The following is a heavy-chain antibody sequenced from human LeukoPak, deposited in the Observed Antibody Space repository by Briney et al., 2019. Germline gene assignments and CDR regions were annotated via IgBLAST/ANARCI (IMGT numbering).Heavy chain of an antibody. Sequence: ASVKVSCKASGYTFTSYGISWVRQAPGQGLEWMGWISAYNGNTNYAQKLQGRVTMTTDTSTSTAYIEVRTLRFDDTAAYYCARERPTTGSDYWGQGTLVTVSS. D-gene: IGHD1-14*01. CDR3: ARERPTTGSDY. CDR2: ISAYNGNT. CDR1: GYTFTSYG. V-gene: IGHV1-18*01. J-gene: IGHJ4*02.